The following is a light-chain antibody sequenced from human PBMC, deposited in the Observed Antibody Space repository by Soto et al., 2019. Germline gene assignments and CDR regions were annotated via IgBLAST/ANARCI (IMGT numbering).Light chain of an antibody. Sequence: DIQMTQSPSSLSASVGDRVTITCRASQGISNYFAWYQQKQGKVPNLLIYAASTLRAGVTSRFSGSGSGTDFTLTISSLQHEDVSTYYCQKYNSAPLTFGGGTKVEIK. CDR1: QGISNY. CDR3: QKYNSAPLT. CDR2: AAS. J-gene: IGKJ4*01. V-gene: IGKV1-27*01.